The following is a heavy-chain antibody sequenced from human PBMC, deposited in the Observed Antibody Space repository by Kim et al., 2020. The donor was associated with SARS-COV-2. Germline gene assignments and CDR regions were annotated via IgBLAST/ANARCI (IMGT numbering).Heavy chain of an antibody. CDR2: IYYSGST. J-gene: IGHJ3*02. CDR3: AMVLDPAWPLGGWGHAFDI. CDR1: GGSISSGGYY. Sequence: SETLSLTCTVSGGSISSGGYYWSWIRQHPGKGLEWIGYIYYSGSTYYNPSLKSRVTISVDTSKNQFSLKLSSVTAADTAVYYCAMVLDPAWPLGGWGHAFDIWGQGTMVTVSS. D-gene: IGHD3-10*01. V-gene: IGHV4-31*03.